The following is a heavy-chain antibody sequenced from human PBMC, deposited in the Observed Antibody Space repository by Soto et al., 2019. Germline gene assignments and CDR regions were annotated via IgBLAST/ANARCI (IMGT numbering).Heavy chain of an antibody. CDR1: GGTFSSYA. CDR3: AFYISGDYVYHYFIDF. V-gene: IGHV1-69*13. J-gene: IGHJ6*03. D-gene: IGHD3-10*01. CDR2: IIAIFGTT. Sequence: GASVKVSCKASGGTFSSYAISWVRQAPGQGLEWMGGIIAIFGTTNYAQKLQGRVTITADASTSTAYMELRSLRSDDTAVYYCAFYISGDYVYHYFIDFPGKGTT.